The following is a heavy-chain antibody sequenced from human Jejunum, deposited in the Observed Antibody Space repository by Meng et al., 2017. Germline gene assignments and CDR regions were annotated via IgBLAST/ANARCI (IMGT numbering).Heavy chain of an antibody. CDR3: AKDREAWNGVWDPFDQ. D-gene: IGHD1-26*01. CDR1: GFTFSNYA. CDR2: IGGDNADK. Sequence: EVHLLESGGDLVQPGGSLRPSCSASGFTFSNYAMSWVRQGPGKGLEWVSGIGGDNADKHYPDSVRGRFTISRDNSKNTLYLEMNNLRVEDTAIYYCAKDREAWNGVWDPFDQWGQGTLVTVSS. J-gene: IGHJ5*02. V-gene: IGHV3-23*01.